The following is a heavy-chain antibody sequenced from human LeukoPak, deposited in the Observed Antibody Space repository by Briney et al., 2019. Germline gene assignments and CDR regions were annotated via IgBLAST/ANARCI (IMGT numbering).Heavy chain of an antibody. J-gene: IGHJ4*02. D-gene: IGHD6-19*01. Sequence: GGSLRLSCAASGFTFSSYAMHWVRQAPGKGLEYVSAISSNGGSTYYANSVKGRFTISRDNSKNTLYLQMGSLRAEDMAVYYCARDFGGWYYFDYWGQVTLVTVSS. CDR1: GFTFSSYA. CDR2: ISSNGGST. V-gene: IGHV3-64*01. CDR3: ARDFGGWYYFDY.